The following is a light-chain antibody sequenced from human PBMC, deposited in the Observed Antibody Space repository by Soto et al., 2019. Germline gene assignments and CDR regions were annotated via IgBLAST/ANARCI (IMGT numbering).Light chain of an antibody. CDR3: KQYGTSPCT. CDR2: GAS. CDR1: QSVSSN. J-gene: IGKJ1*01. Sequence: EIVMTQSPATLSVSPGERATLSCRASQSVSSNLAWYQQKPGQAPTLVIYGASARATGIPARFSGSGSGTESTLTISSLQSEDFAVYYCKQYGTSPCTFGQGTKV. V-gene: IGKV3-15*01.